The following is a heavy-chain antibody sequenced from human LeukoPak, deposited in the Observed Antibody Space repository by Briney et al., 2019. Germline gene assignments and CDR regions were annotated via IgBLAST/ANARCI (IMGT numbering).Heavy chain of an antibody. Sequence: GESLKISCKGSGYSFTSYWIGWVRQMPGKGLEWMGIIYPGDSDTRYSPSFQGQVTISADKSISTAYLQWSSLKASDTAMYYCARLFSSGGSCSGGSDAFDIWGQGTMVTVSS. D-gene: IGHD2-15*01. J-gene: IGHJ3*02. CDR2: IYPGDSDT. CDR1: GYSFTSYW. V-gene: IGHV5-51*01. CDR3: ARLFSSGGSCSGGSDAFDI.